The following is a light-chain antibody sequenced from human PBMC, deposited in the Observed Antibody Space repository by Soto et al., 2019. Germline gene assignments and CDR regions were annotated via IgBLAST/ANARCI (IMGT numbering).Light chain of an antibody. Sequence: QSLLTQPPSLSGAPGQRVTISCTGSIANIGAAYNVDWYQQLPGTAPKLLIYGNNNRPSGVPARFSGSKSGTSASLAIAGLQAEDEGDYYCQSYDSSLSGYVYGTGTKVNVL. J-gene: IGLJ1*01. CDR2: GNN. CDR1: IANIGAAYN. CDR3: QSYDSSLSGYV. V-gene: IGLV1-40*01.